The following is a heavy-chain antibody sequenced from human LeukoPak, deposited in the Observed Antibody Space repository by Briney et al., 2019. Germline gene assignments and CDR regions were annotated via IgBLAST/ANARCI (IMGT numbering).Heavy chain of an antibody. J-gene: IGHJ6*02. Sequence: PGGALRLSCAASGVTFCSYWMHWVRQAPGKGLGWVSRINSVGSSTSYADSVKGRFTTSTDNAKNTLYLQMNSLRAEDTAVYYCARERSIAAAGVLLGGGMDVWGQGTTVTVSS. CDR2: INSVGSST. CDR3: ARERSIAAAGVLLGGGMDV. D-gene: IGHD6-13*01. V-gene: IGHV3-74*01. CDR1: GVTFCSYW.